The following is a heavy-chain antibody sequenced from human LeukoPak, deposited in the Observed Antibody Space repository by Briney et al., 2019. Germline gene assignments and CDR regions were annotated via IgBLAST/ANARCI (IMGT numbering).Heavy chain of an antibody. CDR1: GFTFSRHG. Sequence: PGQSLRLSRSASGFTFSRHGMHWVRQAPGKGLEWVAIIWSDASNKYFADSVKGRFTVSRDNSKNTMFLQMNSLRAEDTAVYYCARGSGLVVRGDAMDVWGQGTTVTVFS. V-gene: IGHV3-33*01. CDR3: ARGSGLVVRGDAMDV. J-gene: IGHJ6*02. CDR2: IWSDASNK. D-gene: IGHD3-22*01.